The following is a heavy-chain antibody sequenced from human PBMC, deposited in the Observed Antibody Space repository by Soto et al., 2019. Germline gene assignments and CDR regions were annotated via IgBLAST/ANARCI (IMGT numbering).Heavy chain of an antibody. Sequence: ASVKVSFKASGGTFSSYAISWVRQAPGQGLEWMGGIIPIFGTANYAQKFQGRVTITADKSTSTAYMELSSLRSEDTAVYYCARDIYSGSGFDYWGQGTLVTVSS. D-gene: IGHD5-12*01. CDR2: IIPIFGTA. J-gene: IGHJ4*02. V-gene: IGHV1-69*06. CDR3: ARDIYSGSGFDY. CDR1: GGTFSSYA.